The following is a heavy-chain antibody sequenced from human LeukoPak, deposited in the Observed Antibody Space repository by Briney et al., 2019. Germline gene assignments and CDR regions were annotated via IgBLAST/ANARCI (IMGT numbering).Heavy chain of an antibody. CDR3: ARGSSLYSSSPS. Sequence: GGSLRLSCAASGFTFSSYSMNWVRQAPGKGLEWVSSISSSSSYIYYADSVKGRFTISRDNAKNSLYLQMNSLRAEDTAVYYCARGSSLYSSSPSWGQGTLVTASS. D-gene: IGHD6-13*01. CDR2: ISSSSSYI. V-gene: IGHV3-21*01. CDR1: GFTFSSYS. J-gene: IGHJ4*02.